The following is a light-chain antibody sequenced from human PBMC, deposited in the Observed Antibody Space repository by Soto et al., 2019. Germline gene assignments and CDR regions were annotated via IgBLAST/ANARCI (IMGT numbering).Light chain of an antibody. CDR1: QSVSSN. J-gene: IGKJ1*01. CDR3: QQYNNWPQT. CDR2: DAS. V-gene: IGKV3-15*01. Sequence: IVITPSPATLSVSPGESSTLSCRASQSVSSNLAWHQQKPGQAPRILMYDASTRATGISARFSGSGSGTEFTLTISSLQSEDFAVYYCQQYNNWPQTFGQGTKVDIK.